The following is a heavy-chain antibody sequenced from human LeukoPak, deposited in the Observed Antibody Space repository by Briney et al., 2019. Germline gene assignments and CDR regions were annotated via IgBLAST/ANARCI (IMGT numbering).Heavy chain of an antibody. D-gene: IGHD6-13*01. CDR1: GGSISSGGYY. J-gene: IGHJ5*02. V-gene: IGHV4-31*03. Sequence: SQTLSLTCTVSGGSISSGGYYWSWIRQHPGKGLEWIGYIYYSGSTYYNPSLKSRVTISVDTSKNQFSLKVSSVTAADTAVYYCVSSLRSSSWYVGWFDPWGQGSLVTVSS. CDR3: VSSLRSSSWYVGWFDP. CDR2: IYYSGST.